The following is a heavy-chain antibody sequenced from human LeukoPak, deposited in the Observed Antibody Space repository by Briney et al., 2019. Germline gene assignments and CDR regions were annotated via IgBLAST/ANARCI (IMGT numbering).Heavy chain of an antibody. D-gene: IGHD3-16*01. Sequence: PGGSLRLSCAASGVTFSSYSMNWVRQAPGKGLEWVSYISSFSGTINYADSVKGRFTISRDNAKNSLYLQMNSLRAEDTAVYYCARDQGGLGYWGQGTLVTVSS. V-gene: IGHV3-48*01. CDR3: ARDQGGLGY. CDR2: ISSFSGTI. J-gene: IGHJ4*02. CDR1: GVTFSSYS.